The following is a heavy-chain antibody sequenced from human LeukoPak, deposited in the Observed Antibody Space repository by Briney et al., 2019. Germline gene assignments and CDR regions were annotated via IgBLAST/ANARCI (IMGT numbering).Heavy chain of an antibody. Sequence: PGGSLRLSCAASGFTFSSYAMNWVRQAPGKGLEWVSSISGTNYIFQADSVKGRFTISRDSARNSLSLQMNSLRADDTSVYYCARSAGGNYFDYWDQGTLVTVSS. CDR3: ARSAGGNYFDY. CDR2: ISGTNYI. J-gene: IGHJ4*02. CDR1: GFTFSSYA. V-gene: IGHV3-21*01. D-gene: IGHD2-8*02.